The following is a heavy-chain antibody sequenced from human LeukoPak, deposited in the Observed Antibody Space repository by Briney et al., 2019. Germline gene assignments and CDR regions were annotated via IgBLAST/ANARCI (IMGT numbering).Heavy chain of an antibody. V-gene: IGHV3-23*01. CDR3: AANGESTDWHWNY. Sequence: GGSLRFSCVASGFTFSSYAISWVRQAPGKGLKWVSALTASGETTYYADSVKGRFTISRDNSKNTLFLQMNSLRAEDTAVYYCAANGESTDWHWNYWGQGTLVTVSS. J-gene: IGHJ4*02. CDR2: LTASGETT. D-gene: IGHD3-9*01. CDR1: GFTFSSYA.